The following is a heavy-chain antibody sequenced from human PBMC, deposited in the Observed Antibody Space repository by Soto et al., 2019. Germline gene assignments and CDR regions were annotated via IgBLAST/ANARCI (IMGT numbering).Heavy chain of an antibody. CDR3: AGGGIAAAGRY. D-gene: IGHD6-13*01. CDR1: GGSFSGYY. V-gene: IGHV4-34*01. J-gene: IGHJ4*02. CDR2: INHSGST. Sequence: QVQLQQWGAGLLKPSETLSLTCAVYGGSFSGYYWSWIRQPPGKGLEWIGEINHSGSTNYNPSLKSRVTISVDTSKNQFSLKLSSVTAAETAVYYCAGGGIAAAGRYWGQGTLVTVSS.